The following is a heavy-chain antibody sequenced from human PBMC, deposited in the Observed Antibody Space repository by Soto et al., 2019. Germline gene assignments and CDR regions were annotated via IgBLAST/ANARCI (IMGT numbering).Heavy chain of an antibody. Sequence: QVQLVQSGAEVKKPGASVKVSCKASGYTFTGYYMHWVRQAPGQGLEWMGWINPNSGGTNYAQKCQGWGSKTRDTSISTAYMELSRLRSDDTAVYYCARGGYCSGGSCYSVDYYYYYMDVWGKGTTVTVSS. CDR2: INPNSGGT. V-gene: IGHV1-2*04. CDR1: GYTFTGYY. D-gene: IGHD2-15*01. CDR3: ARGGYCSGGSCYSVDYYYYYMDV. J-gene: IGHJ6*03.